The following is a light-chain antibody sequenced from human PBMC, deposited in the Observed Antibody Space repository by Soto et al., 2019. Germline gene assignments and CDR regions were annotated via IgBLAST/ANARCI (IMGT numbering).Light chain of an antibody. CDR2: EAS. CDR1: QSVGND. Sequence: AILVTQSPSSLSSSLGERATISCRASQSVGNDLGWYQQKPGKAPTLLIYEASTLQTGVASRFSGSGSGTDFTITISSLQPEDVATYYCLQDYVYSWTFGQGTKVEVK. CDR3: LQDYVYSWT. V-gene: IGKV1-6*01. J-gene: IGKJ1*01.